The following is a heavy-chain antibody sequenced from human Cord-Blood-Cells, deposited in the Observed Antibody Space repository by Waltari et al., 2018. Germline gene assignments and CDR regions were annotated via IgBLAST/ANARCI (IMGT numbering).Heavy chain of an antibody. CDR3: ARELAARLYYYYYMDV. J-gene: IGHJ6*03. CDR1: GGTFSSYA. D-gene: IGHD6-6*01. Sequence: QVQLVQSGAEVKKPGSSVKVSCKASGGTFSSYAISWVRQAPGQGLEWMGRIIPILGIAKYAQKFQGRGTITADKSTSTAYMELSSLRSEDTAVYYCARELAARLYYYYYMDVWGKGTTVTVSS. V-gene: IGHV1-69*09. CDR2: IIPILGIA.